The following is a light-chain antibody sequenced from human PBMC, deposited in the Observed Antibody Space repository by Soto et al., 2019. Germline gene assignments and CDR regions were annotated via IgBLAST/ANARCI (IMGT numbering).Light chain of an antibody. Sequence: DIPMTQSPSSVSASVGDRVTITCRASQSISSWLAWYQQKPGKAPKLLIYDASDLETGVPSRFSGSGSGTGFTFTISSLQPEDFATYYCQQYESLPLTFGQGTRLEIK. CDR3: QQYESLPLT. V-gene: IGKV1-33*01. CDR1: QSISSW. J-gene: IGKJ5*01. CDR2: DAS.